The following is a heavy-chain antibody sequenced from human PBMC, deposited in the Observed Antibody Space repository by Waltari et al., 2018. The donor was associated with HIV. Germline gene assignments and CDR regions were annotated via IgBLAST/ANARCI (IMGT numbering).Heavy chain of an antibody. CDR1: GCKFDDYD. V-gene: IGHV3-9*01. Sequence: EVQLVESGGGLVQPGRSLRLSCTASGCKFDDYDMHWVRQPPGKGLEWVSSISWHSTRITYADSVKGRFTISRDNAKKSLYLQMDSLRPEDTAFYYCSRGPMYNWFDPWGQGTLVTVSS. D-gene: IGHD3-10*02. J-gene: IGHJ5*02. CDR2: ISWHSTRI. CDR3: SRGPMYNWFDP.